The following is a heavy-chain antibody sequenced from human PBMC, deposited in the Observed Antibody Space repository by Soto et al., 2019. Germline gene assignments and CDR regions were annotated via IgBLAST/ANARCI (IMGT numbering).Heavy chain of an antibody. J-gene: IGHJ4*02. CDR2: INDSGSGT. CDR3: TNRYGGLEY. CDR1: GFTFRTYA. V-gene: IGHV3-23*01. Sequence: QSGGSLRLSCEASGFTFRTYAMTWVRQAPGKGLEWVSVINDSGSGTAYADSVKGRFTISRDNSKNTLFLHMNSLRDEDTAVYYCTNRYGGLEYWGRGTLVTVSS. D-gene: IGHD3-16*01.